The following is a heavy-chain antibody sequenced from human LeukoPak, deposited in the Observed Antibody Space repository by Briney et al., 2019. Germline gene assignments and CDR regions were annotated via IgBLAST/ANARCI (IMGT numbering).Heavy chain of an antibody. CDR3: AKDREEYSSSSGDSDY. Sequence: GGSLRLSCAASGFTFSSYAMSWVRQAPGKGLEWVSAISGSGGSTYYADSVKGRFTISRDNSKNTLYLQMNSLRAEDTAVYYCAKDREEYSSSSGDSDYWGQGTLVTVSS. V-gene: IGHV3-23*01. CDR1: GFTFSSYA. J-gene: IGHJ4*02. CDR2: ISGSGGST. D-gene: IGHD6-6*01.